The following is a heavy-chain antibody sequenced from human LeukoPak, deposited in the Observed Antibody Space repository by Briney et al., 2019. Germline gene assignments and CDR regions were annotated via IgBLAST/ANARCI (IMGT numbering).Heavy chain of an antibody. CDR1: GFTFSNYW. Sequence: GGSLRLTCAASGFTFSNYWMGWVRQAPGKGLEWVANINQDGREKYYVDSVKGRFTISRDNAKNSLYLQMNSLRDEDTAVYYCARGLISWGQGTLVAVSS. J-gene: IGHJ4*02. CDR3: ARGLIS. CDR2: INQDGREK. V-gene: IGHV3-7*01. D-gene: IGHD2-8*01.